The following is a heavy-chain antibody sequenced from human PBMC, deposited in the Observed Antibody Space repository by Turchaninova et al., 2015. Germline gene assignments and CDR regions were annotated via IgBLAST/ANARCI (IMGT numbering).Heavy chain of an antibody. Sequence: EVQLVESGGGVVQPGGSLGLSCAASGFSCSDFEMNWVRQGPGKGLECISYISRSGRTIYYSDSGKGRFTISRDNVRNSLYLQMNGLRAEDTAVYYCARDRSLAVLGAFDIWGQGTMVTVSS. J-gene: IGHJ3*02. CDR2: ISRSGRTI. CDR1: GFSCSDFE. CDR3: ARDRSLAVLGAFDI. D-gene: IGHD6-6*01. V-gene: IGHV3-48*03.